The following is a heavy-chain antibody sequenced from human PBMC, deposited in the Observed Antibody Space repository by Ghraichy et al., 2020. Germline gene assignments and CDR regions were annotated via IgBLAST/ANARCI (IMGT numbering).Heavy chain of an antibody. D-gene: IGHD4-17*01. Sequence: SQTLSLTCSVFGDSINSGDNYWSWVRQAPGKGLQWIGSIFYTGSAYYHPSLRGRVSLSADTSKNQFSLELTSVTAADTAVYFCARTDYGDFPYFDGMDVWGQGTTVAVSS. CDR3: ARTDYGDFPYFDGMDV. V-gene: IGHV4-30-4*01. CDR2: IFYTGSA. CDR1: GDSINSGDNY. J-gene: IGHJ6*02.